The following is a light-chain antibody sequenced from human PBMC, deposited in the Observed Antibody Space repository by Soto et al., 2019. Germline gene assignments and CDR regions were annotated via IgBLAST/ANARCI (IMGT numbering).Light chain of an antibody. CDR3: TSYTSGSTYV. CDR1: SSNIGGNS. Sequence: QSVLTQPPSVSAAPGQKVTISCSGSSSNIGGNSVSWYQQLPGTAPKLLIYDDNKRPSGIPDRFSGSKSGTSATLGITGFQTGDEADYYCTSYTSGSTYVFGTGTKVTVL. V-gene: IGLV1-51*01. J-gene: IGLJ1*01. CDR2: DDN.